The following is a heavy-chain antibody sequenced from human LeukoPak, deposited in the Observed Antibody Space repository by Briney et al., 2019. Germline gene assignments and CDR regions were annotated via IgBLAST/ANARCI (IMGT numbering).Heavy chain of an antibody. V-gene: IGHV4-59*08. CDR3: ARGDIVVVPAARGREAFDI. D-gene: IGHD2-2*01. CDR1: GGSISSYY. CDR2: IYYSGST. Sequence: SETLSLTCTVSGGSISSYYWSWIRQPPGKGLEWIGYIYYSGSTNYNPSLKSRVTISVDTSKNQFSLKLSSVTAADTAVYYCARGDIVVVPAARGREAFDIWGQGTMVTVSS. J-gene: IGHJ3*02.